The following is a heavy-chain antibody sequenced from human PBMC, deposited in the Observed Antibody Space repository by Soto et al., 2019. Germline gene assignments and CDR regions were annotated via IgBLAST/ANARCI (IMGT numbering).Heavy chain of an antibody. CDR3: AGALQRDSYSNHLNWFDP. V-gene: IGHV4-31*03. CDR2: IYYSGST. J-gene: IGHJ5*02. Sequence: SETLSLTCTVSGGSISSGGYYWSWIRQHPGKGLEWIGYIYYSGSTYYNPSLKSRVTISVDTSKNQFSLKLSSVTAADTAVYYCAGALQRDSYSNHLNWFDPWGQGTLVTVSS. CDR1: GGSISSGGYY. D-gene: IGHD4-4*01.